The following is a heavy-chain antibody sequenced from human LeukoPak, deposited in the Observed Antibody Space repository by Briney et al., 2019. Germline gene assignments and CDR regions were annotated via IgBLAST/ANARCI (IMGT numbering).Heavy chain of an antibody. CDR1: GFTFSNYW. Sequence: PGGSLRLSCAASGFTFSNYWMYWVRQAPGKGLVWVSRINSDGSSTTYADSVKGRFTISRDNAKNTLYLQMNSLRAEDTAVYYCARAVGGATTYYFDYWGQGTLVTVSS. J-gene: IGHJ4*02. V-gene: IGHV3-74*01. D-gene: IGHD1-26*01. CDR2: INSDGSST. CDR3: ARAVGGATTYYFDY.